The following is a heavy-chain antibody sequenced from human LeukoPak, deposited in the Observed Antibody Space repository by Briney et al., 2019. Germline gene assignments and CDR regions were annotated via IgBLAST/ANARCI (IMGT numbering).Heavy chain of an antibody. V-gene: IGHV3-30*02. CDR3: ANNGDPSGGV. D-gene: IGHD4-17*01. CDR2: IRYDGSNN. J-gene: IGHJ6*04. Sequence: GGSLRLSCAASGFTFSSYGMHWVRQAPGKGLEWVAFIRYDGSNNYYADSVKGRFTISRDNSKNTLYLQMSSLRAEDTAVYYCANNGDPSGGVWGKGTTVTVSS. CDR1: GFTFSSYG.